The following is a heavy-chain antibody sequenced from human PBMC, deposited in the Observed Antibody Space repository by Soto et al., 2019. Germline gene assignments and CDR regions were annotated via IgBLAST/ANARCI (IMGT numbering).Heavy chain of an antibody. CDR2: ISGSGGST. J-gene: IGHJ4*02. CDR3: AKAETYDFWSGLHFDY. CDR1: GVTFSSFA. Sequence: GGSLRLSCVASGVTFSSFAMSWVRQAPGKGLEWVSTISGSGGSTYYADSVKGRLTISRDNSKNTLSLHINSLRAEDTAVYYCAKAETYDFWSGLHFDYWGQGTLVTVSS. V-gene: IGHV3-23*01. D-gene: IGHD3-3*01.